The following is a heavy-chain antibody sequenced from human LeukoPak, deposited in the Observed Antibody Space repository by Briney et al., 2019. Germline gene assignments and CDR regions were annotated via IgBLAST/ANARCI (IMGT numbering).Heavy chain of an antibody. Sequence: PSETLSLTCTVSGGSISSGDYHWSWVRQYSGKALEWIGYIDYSGNTYHNPSLKSRDTMSLDTSENRFSLKMTSVTAADTAVYYCARGNMALKILLDAFEIWGQGTKVTVST. CDR1: GGSISSGDYH. D-gene: IGHD2-15*01. CDR2: IDYSGNT. V-gene: IGHV4-31*03. CDR3: ARGNMALKILLDAFEI. J-gene: IGHJ3*02.